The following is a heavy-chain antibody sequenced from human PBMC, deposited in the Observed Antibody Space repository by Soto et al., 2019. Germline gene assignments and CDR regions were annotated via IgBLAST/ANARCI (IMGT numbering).Heavy chain of an antibody. CDR1: GFSLSNARMG. D-gene: IGHD5-12*01. J-gene: IGHJ3*02. V-gene: IGHV2-26*01. CDR3: ARKLGGGYWITDAFDI. CDR2: IFSNDEK. Sequence: QVTLKESGPVLVKPTETLTLTCTVSGFSLSNARMGVSWIRQPPGKALEWLAHIFSNDEKSYSTSLKSRLTISKDTSKSQVVLTMTNMDPVDTATYYCARKLGGGYWITDAFDIWGQGTMVTVSS.